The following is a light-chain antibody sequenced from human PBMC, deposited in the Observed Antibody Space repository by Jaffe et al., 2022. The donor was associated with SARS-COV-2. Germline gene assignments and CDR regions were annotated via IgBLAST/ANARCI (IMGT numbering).Light chain of an antibody. J-gene: IGKJ1*01. CDR2: GAS. CDR3: QQYNNWPGT. Sequence: EIVMTQSPATLSVSPGETATLSCRASQSVSSKLAWYQQKPGQAPRLLIYGASTRATGIPARFSGSGSGTEFTLTISSLQSEDLAVYYCQQYNNWPGTFGQGTKVEIK. CDR1: QSVSSK. V-gene: IGKV3-15*01.